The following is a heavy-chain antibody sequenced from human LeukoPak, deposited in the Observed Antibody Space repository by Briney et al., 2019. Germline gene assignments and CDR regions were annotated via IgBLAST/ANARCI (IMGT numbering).Heavy chain of an antibody. CDR2: INPSGSST. Sequence: ASVKVSCKASGYTFTSYYMHWVRQAPGQGLEGMGIINPSGSSTTYAQKFQGRVTMTRDTSTSTAYMGLSSLRSEDTAVHYCASMFPPKWGEGTLVTLSS. D-gene: IGHD3-10*02. CDR3: ASMFPPK. V-gene: IGHV1-46*01. J-gene: IGHJ4*02. CDR1: GYTFTSYY.